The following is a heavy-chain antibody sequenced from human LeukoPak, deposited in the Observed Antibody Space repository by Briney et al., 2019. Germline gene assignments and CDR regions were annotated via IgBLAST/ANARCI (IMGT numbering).Heavy chain of an antibody. J-gene: IGHJ4*02. CDR2: IIPIFGTA. Sequence: GALVKVSGKASGGTFSSYAISWVRQAPGQGLEWIGGIIPIFGTANYAQKFQGRVTITADESTSTAYMELSSLRSEDTAVYYCARVGCGGDCSRGPFDYWGQGTLVTVSS. CDR3: ARVGCGGDCSRGPFDY. V-gene: IGHV1-69*13. CDR1: GGTFSSYA. D-gene: IGHD2-21*02.